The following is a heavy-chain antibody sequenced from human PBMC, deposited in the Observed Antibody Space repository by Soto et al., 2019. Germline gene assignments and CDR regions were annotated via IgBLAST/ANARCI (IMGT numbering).Heavy chain of an antibody. D-gene: IGHD2-21*02. Sequence: QVQLQESGPGLVKPSETLSLTCTVSGDSVSGGSFYWSWIRQPPGKGLEWIGYFYFTGSTNYNPPLKSRVTMSVDASKNQFSLNLMSVTAADTAIYYCVRLVSFGGDEYCWGQGIPVAVSS. CDR2: FYFTGST. V-gene: IGHV4-61*01. CDR3: VRLVSFGGDEYC. J-gene: IGHJ1*01. CDR1: GDSVSGGSFY.